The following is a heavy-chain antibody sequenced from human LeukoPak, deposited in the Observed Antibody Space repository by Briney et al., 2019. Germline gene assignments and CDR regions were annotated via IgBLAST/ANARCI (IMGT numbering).Heavy chain of an antibody. Sequence: GGSLRFSCAASGFTFSSYAMHWVRQAPGKGLEWVAVISYDGSNKYYADSVKGRFTISRDNSKNTLCLQMNSLRAEDTAVYYCARDPPYGDYHFGGMDVWGQGTTVTVSS. CDR3: ARDPPYGDYHFGGMDV. J-gene: IGHJ6*02. CDR2: ISYDGSNK. V-gene: IGHV3-30*14. CDR1: GFTFSSYA. D-gene: IGHD4-17*01.